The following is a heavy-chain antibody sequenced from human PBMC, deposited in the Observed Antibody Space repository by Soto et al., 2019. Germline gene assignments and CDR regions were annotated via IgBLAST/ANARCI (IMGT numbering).Heavy chain of an antibody. CDR1: GDSIDTSRYY. CDR2: IYYSGTT. CDR3: ARLRGAFLISTNNWSDP. J-gene: IGHJ5*02. Sequence: QVQLQESGPGLVKPSETLSLTCTVSGDSIDTSRYYWGWVRQPPGKGLEWLGSIYYSGTTYYNPSLKRRVAISADPPKNQFSLKLRSVTPADTAFYYCARLRGAFLISTNNWSDPWGQGTLVTVPS. V-gene: IGHV4-39*01. D-gene: IGHD2-2*01.